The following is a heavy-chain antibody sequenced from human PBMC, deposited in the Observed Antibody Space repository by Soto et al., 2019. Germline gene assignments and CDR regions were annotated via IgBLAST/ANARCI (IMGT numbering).Heavy chain of an antibody. CDR2: IIPIFGTA. D-gene: IGHD2-2*02. Sequence: QVQLVQSGAEVKKPGSSVKVSCKASGGTFSSYAISWVRQAPGQGLEWMGGIIPIFGTANYAQKFQGRVTITADESTSTDYRELSSLRSEDTAVYYCATIIGYCSSTSCYSLGNLDYWGQGTLVTVSS. V-gene: IGHV1-69*01. CDR3: ATIIGYCSSTSCYSLGNLDY. J-gene: IGHJ4*02. CDR1: GGTFSSYA.